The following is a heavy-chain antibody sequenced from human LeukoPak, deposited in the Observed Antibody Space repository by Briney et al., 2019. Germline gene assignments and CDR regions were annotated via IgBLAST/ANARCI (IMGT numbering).Heavy chain of an antibody. CDR1: GFTFSSYG. CDR3: ARRDDVGATLCMDV. Sequence: GGSLRLSCAASGFTFSSYGMHWVRQAPGKGLEWVAFIRYDGSNKYYADSVKGRFTISRDNSKNTLYLQMNSLRAEDTAVYYCARRDDVGATLCMDVWGQGTTVTVSS. V-gene: IGHV3-30*02. J-gene: IGHJ6*02. D-gene: IGHD1-26*01. CDR2: IRYDGSNK.